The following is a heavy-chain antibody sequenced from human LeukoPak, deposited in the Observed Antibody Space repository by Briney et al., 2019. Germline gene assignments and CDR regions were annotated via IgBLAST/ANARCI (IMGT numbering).Heavy chain of an antibody. CDR3: ARGATYYSGSSSYYHSF. D-gene: IGHD3-10*01. V-gene: IGHV3-30*04. CDR1: GFTFTSYA. CDR2: ISYDGSNK. Sequence: GGSLRLSCAASGFTFTSYAMHWVRQAPGKGLEWVAAISYDGSNKNHADSVKGRFTISRDNSKNTLFLEMNSLRAEDTAVYYCARGATYYSGSSSYYHSFWGQGTLVTVSS. J-gene: IGHJ4*02.